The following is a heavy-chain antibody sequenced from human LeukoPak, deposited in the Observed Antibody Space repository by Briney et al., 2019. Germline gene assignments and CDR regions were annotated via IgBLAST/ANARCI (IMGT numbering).Heavy chain of an antibody. CDR2: FDPEDGET. CDR1: GYTLTELS. Sequence: ASVKVSCKVSGYTLTELSMHWVRQAPGKGLEWMGGFDPEDGETIYAQKFQGRVTMTRDTSISTAYMELSRLRSDDTAVYYCARDDDSSGRDYWGQGTLVTVSS. J-gene: IGHJ4*02. D-gene: IGHD3-22*01. CDR3: ARDDDSSGRDY. V-gene: IGHV1-24*01.